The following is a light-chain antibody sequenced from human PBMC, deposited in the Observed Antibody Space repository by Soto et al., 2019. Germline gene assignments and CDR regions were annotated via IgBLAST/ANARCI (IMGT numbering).Light chain of an antibody. CDR1: QSVSSNY. V-gene: IGKV3-20*01. CDR2: GAS. CDR3: QQYGGSPRT. Sequence: EIVLTQSPGTLSLSPGERATLSCRVSQSVSSNYLAWFQQKPGQAPRLLIYGASSRATGIPDRFSGSGSGTEFTLTISRLEPEDFAVYYCQQYGGSPRTFGQGTKVDIK. J-gene: IGKJ1*01.